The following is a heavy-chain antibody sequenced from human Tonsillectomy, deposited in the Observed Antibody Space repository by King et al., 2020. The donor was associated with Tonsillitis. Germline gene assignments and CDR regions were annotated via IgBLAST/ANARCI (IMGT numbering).Heavy chain of an antibody. CDR2: SYHSGGT. Sequence: QLQESGPGLVKPSQTLSLTCSVSGGSVSSGGYYWSWIRQLPGKGLEWIGYSYHSGGTNYNPSPKNLVRISLDTSRNQFSLRLNSVTAADTAVYYCATSTYSGYGYFDYWGQGTLVTVSS. V-gene: IGHV4-31*01. J-gene: IGHJ4*02. D-gene: IGHD5-12*01. CDR3: ATSTYSGYGYFDY. CDR1: GGSVSSGGYY.